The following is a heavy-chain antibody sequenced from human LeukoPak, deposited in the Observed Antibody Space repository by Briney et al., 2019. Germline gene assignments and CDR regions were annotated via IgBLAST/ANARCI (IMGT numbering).Heavy chain of an antibody. CDR3: TRLGFGDYDFDP. D-gene: IGHD2-21*02. J-gene: IGHJ5*02. CDR1: GFTFRNYD. Sequence: GVSLRLSCAASGFTFRNYDIHWVREAPGKGLEWVAVISHDGSNKYYADCVKGRFTVSRDNSKNTLFLQMNSLRVDDTAVYFCTRLGFGDYDFDPWGQGTLVTVSS. V-gene: IGHV3-30-3*01. CDR2: ISHDGSNK.